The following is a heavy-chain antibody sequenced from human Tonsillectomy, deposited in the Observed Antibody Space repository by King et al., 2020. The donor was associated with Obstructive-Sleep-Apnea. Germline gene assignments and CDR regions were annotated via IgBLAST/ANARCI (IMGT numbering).Heavy chain of an antibody. CDR2: IIPIFGTA. J-gene: IGHJ6*02. Sequence: VQLVESGAEVKKPGSSVKVSCKASGGTFSSYAISWVRQAPGQGLEWMGGIIPIFGTATYAQKFQGRVTITADESTSTAYMELSSLRSEDTAVYYCAGPGDIVVVPAAFVYYGMDVWGQGTTATVSS. D-gene: IGHD2-2*01. CDR1: GGTFSSYA. V-gene: IGHV1-69*01. CDR3: AGPGDIVVVPAAFVYYGMDV.